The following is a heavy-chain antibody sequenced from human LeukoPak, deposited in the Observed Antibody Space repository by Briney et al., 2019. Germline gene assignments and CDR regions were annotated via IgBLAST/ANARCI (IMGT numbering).Heavy chain of an antibody. Sequence: SETLSLTCTVSGVSISSSNSYWGWIRQPPGKGLEWIGSIYYSGNTYYNASLKSQVSISIDTSKNQFSLRLSSVTAADTAVYYCARVGDGYRNGYYYYYYMDVWGKGTTVTISS. CDR1: GVSISSSNSY. CDR2: IYYSGNT. V-gene: IGHV4-39*07. J-gene: IGHJ6*03. D-gene: IGHD5-24*01. CDR3: ARVGDGYRNGYYYYYYMDV.